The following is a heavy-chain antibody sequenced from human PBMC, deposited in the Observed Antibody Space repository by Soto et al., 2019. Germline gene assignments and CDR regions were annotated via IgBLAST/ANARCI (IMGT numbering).Heavy chain of an antibody. CDR2: INPNSGGT. CDR3: ARGIEWGIYCSSTRCSSHWGWFDP. J-gene: IGHJ5*02. Sequence: ASVKVSCKASGYTFTGYYMHWVRQAPGQGLEWMGWINPNSGGTNYAQRFQGRVTMTRDTSISTAYMELSRLRSDDTAVYYCARGIEWGIYCSSTRCSSHWGWFDPWGQGTLVTVSA. D-gene: IGHD2-2*01. V-gene: IGHV1-2*02. CDR1: GYTFTGYY.